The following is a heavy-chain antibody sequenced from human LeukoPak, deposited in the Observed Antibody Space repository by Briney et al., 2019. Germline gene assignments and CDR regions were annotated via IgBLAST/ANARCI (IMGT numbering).Heavy chain of an antibody. V-gene: IGHV4-31*03. D-gene: IGHD2-8*02. Sequence: SETLSLTCTVSGGSISSGGYYWSWIRQHPGKGLEWLGSIFSSASTIYNPSLKSRVIISVDTTKNQFSLKLTSVTAADTAVYYCARDFTGGSFDYWGQGTLVTVSS. CDR3: ARDFTGGSFDY. CDR2: IFSSAST. J-gene: IGHJ4*02. CDR1: GGSISSGGYY.